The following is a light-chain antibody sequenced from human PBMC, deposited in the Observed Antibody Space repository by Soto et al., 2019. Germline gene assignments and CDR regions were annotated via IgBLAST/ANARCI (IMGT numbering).Light chain of an antibody. CDR2: EVS. CDR3: SSYTTSSTLV. J-gene: IGLJ3*02. V-gene: IGLV2-14*01. Sequence: QSVLTQPASVSGSPGQSITISCTGTSSDVGGYNHVSWYQQHPGKAPKLMIYEVSNRPSGLSNRFSGSKSGNTASLTISGLQADDEADYHCSSYTTSSTLVFGGGTKVTVL. CDR1: SSDVGGYNH.